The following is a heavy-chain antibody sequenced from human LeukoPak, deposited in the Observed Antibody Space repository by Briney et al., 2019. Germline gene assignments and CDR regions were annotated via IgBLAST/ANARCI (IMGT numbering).Heavy chain of an antibody. CDR2: INHSGST. J-gene: IGHJ4*02. V-gene: IGHV4-39*07. D-gene: IGHD1-26*01. CDR1: GGSISSSSYY. Sequence: PSETLSLTCTVSGGSISSSSYYWGWIRQPPGKGLEWIGEINHSGSTNYNPSLKSRVTISVDTSKKQFSLKLSSVTAADTAVYYCARDSGSYHGHSYYFDYWGQGTLVTVSS. CDR3: ARDSGSYHGHSYYFDY.